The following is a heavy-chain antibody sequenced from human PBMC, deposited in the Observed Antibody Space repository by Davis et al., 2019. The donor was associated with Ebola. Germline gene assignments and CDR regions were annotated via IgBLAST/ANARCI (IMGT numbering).Heavy chain of an antibody. CDR3: ARDSYLVVVVAATPNYFDY. CDR2: ISYDGSNK. D-gene: IGHD2-15*01. CDR1: GFTFSSYG. V-gene: IGHV3-30*19. Sequence: PGGSLRLSCAASGFTFSSYGMHWVRQAPGKGLEWVAVISYDGSNKYYADSVKGRFTISRDNSKNTLYLQMNSLRAEDTAVYYCARDSYLVVVVAATPNYFDYWGQGTLVTVSS. J-gene: IGHJ4*02.